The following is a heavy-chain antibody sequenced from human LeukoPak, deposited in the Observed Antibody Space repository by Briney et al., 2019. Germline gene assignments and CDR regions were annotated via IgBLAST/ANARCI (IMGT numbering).Heavy chain of an antibody. CDR3: ARDSAGNDY. V-gene: IGHV3-7*01. D-gene: IGHD6-13*01. CDR1: GFTFTTYA. J-gene: IGHJ4*02. CDR2: IKQDGSEK. Sequence: QAGGSLRLSCAASGFTFTTYAMSWVRQAPGKGLEWVANIKQDGSEKYYVDSVKGRFTISRDNAKNSLYLQMNSLRAEDTAMYYCARDSAGNDYWGQGTLVTVSS.